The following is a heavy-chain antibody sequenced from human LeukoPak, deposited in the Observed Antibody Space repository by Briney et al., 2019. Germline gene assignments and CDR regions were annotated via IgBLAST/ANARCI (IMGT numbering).Heavy chain of an antibody. CDR1: EFTFSSYS. CDR2: ISSSSSYI. V-gene: IGHV3-21*01. CDR3: ARVALATMDAFDI. D-gene: IGHD5-24*01. J-gene: IGHJ3*02. Sequence: GGSLRLSCAASEFTFSSYSMNWVRQAPGKGLEWVSSISSSSSYIYYADSVKGRFTISRDNAKNSLYLQMNSLRAEDTAVYYCARVALATMDAFDIWGQGTMVTVSS.